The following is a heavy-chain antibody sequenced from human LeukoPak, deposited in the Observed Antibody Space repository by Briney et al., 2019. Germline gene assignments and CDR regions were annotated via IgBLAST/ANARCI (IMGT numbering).Heavy chain of an antibody. CDR3: ARVYLYYFDY. Sequence: SETLSLTCAVYGGSFSGYYWSWNRQPPGKGLEWIGEINHSGSTNYNPSLKSRVTISVDTSKNQFSLKLSSVTPEDTAVYYCARVYLYYFDYWGQGTLVTVSS. CDR1: GGSFSGYY. V-gene: IGHV4-34*01. J-gene: IGHJ4*02. CDR2: INHSGST.